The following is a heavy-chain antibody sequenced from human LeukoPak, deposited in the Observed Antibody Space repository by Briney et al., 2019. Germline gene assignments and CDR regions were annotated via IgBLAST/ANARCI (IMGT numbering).Heavy chain of an antibody. CDR1: GYTFTGYY. J-gene: IGHJ6*03. D-gene: IGHD6-13*01. CDR3: ARTEAAAAKTLDYYYYYMDV. Sequence: ASVKVSCKASGYTFTGYYVHWVRQAPGQGLEWVGWINPNSGGTNYAQKFQGRVTMTRDTSISTAYMELSSLRSEDTAVYYCARTEAAAAKTLDYYYYYMDVWGKGTTVTISS. CDR2: INPNSGGT. V-gene: IGHV1-2*02.